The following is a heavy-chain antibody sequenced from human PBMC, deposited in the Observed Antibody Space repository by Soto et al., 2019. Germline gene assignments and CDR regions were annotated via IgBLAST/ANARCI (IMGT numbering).Heavy chain of an antibody. D-gene: IGHD3-3*01. CDR1: GFTFGDYA. CDR3: TRGPKGITTNAFDI. V-gene: IGHV3-49*03. CDR2: IRSKAYGGTT. J-gene: IGHJ3*02. Sequence: GGSLRLSCTASGFTFGDYAMSWFRQAPGKGLEWVGFIRSKAYGGTTEYAASVKGRFTISRDDSKSIAYLQMNSLKTEDTAVYYCTRGPKGITTNAFDIWGQGTMVTVSS.